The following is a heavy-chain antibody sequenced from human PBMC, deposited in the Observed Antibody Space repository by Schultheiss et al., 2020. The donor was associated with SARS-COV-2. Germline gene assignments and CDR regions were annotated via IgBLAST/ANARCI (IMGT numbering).Heavy chain of an antibody. CDR2: IKSKTDGGTT. V-gene: IGHV3-15*01. J-gene: IGHJ4*02. Sequence: GGSLRLSCAASGFTFSNAWMSWVRQAPGKGLEWVGRIKSKTDGGTTDYASPVKGRFTISRDDSKNTLYLQMNSLKTEDTAVYYCTTEHPRYYFDYWGQGTLVTVSS. CDR3: TTEHPRYYFDY. CDR1: GFTFSNAW.